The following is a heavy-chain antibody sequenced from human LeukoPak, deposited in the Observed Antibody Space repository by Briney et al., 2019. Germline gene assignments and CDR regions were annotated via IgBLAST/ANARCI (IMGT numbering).Heavy chain of an antibody. V-gene: IGHV3-11*06. J-gene: IGHJ4*02. CDR1: GFTFSNAW. CDR3: ARGGRKDALDY. Sequence: PGGSLRLSCAASGFTFSNAWMTWVRQAPGKGLEWVSYISGNSGYTNYADSVKGRFTISRDSAKSSLYLQMDILRAEDTAVYYCARGGRKDALDYWGQGTLVTVSS. CDR2: ISGNSGYT. D-gene: IGHD1-14*01.